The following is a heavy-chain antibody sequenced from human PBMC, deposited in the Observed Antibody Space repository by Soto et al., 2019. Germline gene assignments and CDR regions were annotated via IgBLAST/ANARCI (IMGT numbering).Heavy chain of an antibody. Sequence: ESLKISCKGSGYSFTSYWIGWVRQMPGKGLEWMGIIYPGDSDTRYSPSFQGQVTISADKSIGTAYLQWSSLKASDTAMYYCARHRPTMVRGVIVSGYYYYGMDVWGQGTTVTVSS. J-gene: IGHJ6*02. CDR3: ARHRPTMVRGVIVSGYYYYGMDV. D-gene: IGHD3-10*01. CDR1: GYSFTSYW. CDR2: IYPGDSDT. V-gene: IGHV5-51*01.